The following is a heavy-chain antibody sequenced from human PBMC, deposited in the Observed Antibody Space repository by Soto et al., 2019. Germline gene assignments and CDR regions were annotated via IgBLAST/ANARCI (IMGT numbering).Heavy chain of an antibody. CDR2: INPSGGST. Sequence: ASVKVSCKASGYTSTSYYMHWVRQAPGQGLEWMGIINPSGGSTSYAQKFQGRVTMTRDTSTSTVYMELSSLRSEDTAVYYCARIAAPRNRGDYWGQGTLVTVSS. J-gene: IGHJ4*02. CDR3: ARIAAPRNRGDY. D-gene: IGHD6-6*01. CDR1: GYTSTSYY. V-gene: IGHV1-46*01.